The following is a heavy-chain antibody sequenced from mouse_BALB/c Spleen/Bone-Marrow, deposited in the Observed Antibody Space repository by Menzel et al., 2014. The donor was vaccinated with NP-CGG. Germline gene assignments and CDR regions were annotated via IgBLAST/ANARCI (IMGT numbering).Heavy chain of an antibody. CDR3: AREEYGNYDRFFYY. CDR1: GYTFANYW. Sequence: QVHLQQSGAELVRPGTSVEISCTASGYTFANYWLGWLKQRPGHGLEWIGEIYPGGGYINYNEKFKCKATLTADTSSSPDGMRHGSLTSEESAVYFCAREEYGNYDRFFYYLHEGATLTIYS. J-gene: IGHJ2*01. CDR2: IYPGGGYI. D-gene: IGHD2-10*02. V-gene: IGHV1-63*02.